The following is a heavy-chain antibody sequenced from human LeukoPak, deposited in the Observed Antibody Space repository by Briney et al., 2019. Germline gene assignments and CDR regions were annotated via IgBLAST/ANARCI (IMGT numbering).Heavy chain of an antibody. CDR1: GFTFSSYA. J-gene: IGHJ4*02. D-gene: IGHD3-22*01. CDR3: ARGPWDYYDSSGYYYDY. CDR2: IYYSGST. V-gene: IGHV4-59*01. Sequence: GSLRLSCAASGFTFSSYAMSWIRQPPGKGLEWIGYIYYSGSTNYNPSLKSRVTISVDTSKNQFSLKLSSVTAADTAVYYCARGPWDYYDSSGYYYDYWGQGTLVTVSS.